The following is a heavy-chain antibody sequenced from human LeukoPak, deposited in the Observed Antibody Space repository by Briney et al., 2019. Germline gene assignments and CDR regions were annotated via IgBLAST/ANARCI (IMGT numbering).Heavy chain of an antibody. Sequence: TETLSLTCAVSGYYISSGYYWGWVRQPPGKGLEWIGSIYHSGNSYYNPSLRSRVTISVDTSKSQFFLKVSSVTAADTAVYYCARRAGSGWPTFDYWGQGTLVTVSS. CDR3: ARRAGSGWPTFDY. V-gene: IGHV4-38-2*01. CDR2: IYHSGNS. J-gene: IGHJ4*02. D-gene: IGHD6-19*01. CDR1: GYYISSGYY.